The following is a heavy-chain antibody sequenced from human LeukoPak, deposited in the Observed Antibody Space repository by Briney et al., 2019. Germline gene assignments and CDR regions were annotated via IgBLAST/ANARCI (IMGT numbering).Heavy chain of an antibody. V-gene: IGHV3-30*03. J-gene: IGHJ4*02. CDR1: GFTFSSYG. D-gene: IGHD6-19*01. CDR3: ASEILSSGWDSDY. Sequence: GGSLRLSCAASGFTFSSYGMHWVRQAPGKGLEWVAVISYDGSNKYYADSVKGRFTISRDNSKNTLYLRMNSLRAEDTAVYYCASEILSSGWDSDYWGQGTLVTVSS. CDR2: ISYDGSNK.